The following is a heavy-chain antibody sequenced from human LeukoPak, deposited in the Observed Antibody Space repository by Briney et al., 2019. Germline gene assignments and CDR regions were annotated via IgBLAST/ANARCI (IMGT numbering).Heavy chain of an antibody. V-gene: IGHV4-34*01. CDR2: INHSGST. CDR1: GGSFSGYY. D-gene: IGHD3-22*01. Sequence: TASETLSLTCAVYGGSFSGYYWSWIRQPPGKGLEWIGEINHSGSTNYNPSLKSRVTISVDTSKNQFSLKLSSVTAADTAVYYCARACYDSSGYHLDYWGQGTLVTVSS. J-gene: IGHJ4*02. CDR3: ARACYDSSGYHLDY.